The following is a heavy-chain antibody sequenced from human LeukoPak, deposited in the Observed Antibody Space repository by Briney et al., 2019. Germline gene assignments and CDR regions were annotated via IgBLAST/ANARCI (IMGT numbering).Heavy chain of an antibody. V-gene: IGHV3-23*01. J-gene: IGHJ4*02. Sequence: GGSLRLSCAASGFTFSNYAMGWVRQAPGKGPEWVSSIRYNIENTHYADAVQGRFTISRDNSKNTLYLQMNSLRAEDTARYYCAKASTRDTGYYFDSWGQGTLVSVSS. D-gene: IGHD3-9*01. CDR2: IRYNIENT. CDR3: AKASTRDTGYYFDS. CDR1: GFTFSNYA.